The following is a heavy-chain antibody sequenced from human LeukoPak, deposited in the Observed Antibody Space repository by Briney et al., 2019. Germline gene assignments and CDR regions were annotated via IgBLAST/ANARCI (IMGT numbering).Heavy chain of an antibody. V-gene: IGHV3-11*01. CDR2: ISGSGRTI. CDR3: ARILYYYYMDV. CDR1: GFTFSDYY. J-gene: IGHJ6*03. Sequence: PGGSLRLSCAASGFTFSDYYMSWIRQAPGKGLEWVSYISGSGRTIYYADSVKGRFTISRDNAKNSLYLQMNSLRAEDTAVYYCARILYYYYMDVWGKGTTVTVSS.